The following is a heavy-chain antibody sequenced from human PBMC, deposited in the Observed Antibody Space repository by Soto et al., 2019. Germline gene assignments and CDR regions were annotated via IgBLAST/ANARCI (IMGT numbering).Heavy chain of an antibody. CDR3: AREEYKYRKTSYYGMDV. CDR1: GFTFSSYA. Sequence: QVQLVESGGGVVQPGRSLRLSCAASGFTFSSYAMHWVRQAPGKGLAGVAVISYDGSNKYYADSVKGRFTISRDNSKNTLYLQMNRLRAEDTAVYYCAREEYKYRKTSYYGMDVWGQGTTVTVSS. V-gene: IGHV3-30-3*01. D-gene: IGHD2-2*01. CDR2: ISYDGSNK. J-gene: IGHJ6*02.